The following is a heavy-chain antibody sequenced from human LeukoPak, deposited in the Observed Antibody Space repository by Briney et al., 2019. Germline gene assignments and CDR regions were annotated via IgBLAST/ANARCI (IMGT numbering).Heavy chain of an antibody. J-gene: IGHJ4*01. D-gene: IGHD5-18*01. CDR3: AKQPPREYTYGFGDY. V-gene: IGHV4-39*01. CDR2: FSYGGYT. Sequence: PSETLSLTCTVYGDSINSNSHSWGRIRQPPGKGLEWIGSFSYGGYTFYDPSLKSRVTISADTSNNQISLKLTSVTAADTAVYYCAKQPPREYTYGFGDYWGQGNLVTVSS. CDR1: GDSINSNSHS.